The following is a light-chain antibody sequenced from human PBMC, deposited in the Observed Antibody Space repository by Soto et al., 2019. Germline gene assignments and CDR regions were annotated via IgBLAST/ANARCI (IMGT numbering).Light chain of an antibody. CDR3: CLYTASYSV. Sequence: QSALTQPRSVSWSPGQSVAISCTATSSDVGGFDFVSWYQQHPGKAPKLVIYDVSKRPSGVPDRFSGSRSGDTASLTISGLQAEDEADYYCCLYTASYSVFGGGPKLTV. V-gene: IGLV2-11*01. CDR1: SSDVGGFDF. CDR2: DVS. J-gene: IGLJ3*02.